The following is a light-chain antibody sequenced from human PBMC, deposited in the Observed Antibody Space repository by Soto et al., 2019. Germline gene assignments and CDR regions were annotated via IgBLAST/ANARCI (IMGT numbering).Light chain of an antibody. CDR3: SSYAGRNILV. V-gene: IGLV2-8*01. CDR2: EVT. CDR1: SSDVGGYNY. J-gene: IGLJ3*02. Sequence: QSALTQPPSASGSPGQSVTISCTGTSSDVGGYNYVSWYQQHPGKVPKLMIYEVTKRPSGVPDRFSGSKSGNTASLTVSGLHAEDEADYYCSSYAGRNILVFGGGTKVTVL.